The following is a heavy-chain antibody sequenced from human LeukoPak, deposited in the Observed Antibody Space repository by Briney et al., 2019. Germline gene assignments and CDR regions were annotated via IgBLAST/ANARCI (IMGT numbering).Heavy chain of an antibody. J-gene: IGHJ2*01. CDR3: ARTCYTVVKYFDL. V-gene: IGHV4-59*01. CDR2: IYYSGST. CDR1: GGSISSYY. D-gene: IGHD4-23*01. Sequence: PSETLSLTCTVSGGSISSYYWSWIRQPPGKGLEWIGYIYYSGSTNYNPSLKSRVTISVDTSKNQFSLKLSSVTAADTAAYYCARTCYTVVKYFDLWGRGTLVTVSS.